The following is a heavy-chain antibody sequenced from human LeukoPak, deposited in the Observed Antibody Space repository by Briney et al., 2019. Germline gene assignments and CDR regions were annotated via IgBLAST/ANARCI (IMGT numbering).Heavy chain of an antibody. CDR3: ARHARKRLTLNWDF. D-gene: IGHD2-21*02. J-gene: IGHJ4*02. V-gene: IGHV4-59*08. CDR2: IHYSGST. Sequence: SETLSLTCTVSGGSISGFYWSWIRQPPGKGLEWIGYIHYSGSTNYNPSLKSRVIISLDTSKNQFSLRLSSVTAADTAVYYCARHARKRLTLNWDFWGQGTLVTVSS. CDR1: GGSISGFY.